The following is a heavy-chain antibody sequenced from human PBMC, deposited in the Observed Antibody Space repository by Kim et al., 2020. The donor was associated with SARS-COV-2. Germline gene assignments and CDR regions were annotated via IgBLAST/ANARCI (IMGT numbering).Heavy chain of an antibody. CDR3: ARAPNYYDSSGYYPWYYYYGMDV. CDR2: IYYSGST. J-gene: IGHJ6*02. Sequence: SETLSLTCTVSGGSISSYYWSWIRQPPGKGLEWIGYIYYSGSTNYNPSLKSRVTISVDTSKNQFSLKLSSVTAADTAVYYCARAPNYYDSSGYYPWYYYYGMDVWGQGTTVTVSS. D-gene: IGHD3-22*01. V-gene: IGHV4-59*01. CDR1: GGSISSYY.